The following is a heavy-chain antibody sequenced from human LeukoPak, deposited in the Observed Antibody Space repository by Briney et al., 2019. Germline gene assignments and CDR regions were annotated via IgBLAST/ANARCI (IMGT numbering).Heavy chain of an antibody. CDR1: GFTFSSYG. CDR3: ARGEVDSLACRIVYYYYIDV. D-gene: IGHD3-3*02. V-gene: IGHV3-23*01. Sequence: GGSLRLSCAASGFTFSSYGMSWVRQAPGKGLEWVSAISGSGGSTYYADSVKGRFTISRDNTKNTLYLQMNSLRAEDTAVYYCARGEVDSLACRIVYYYYIDVWGKRTTVTVS. J-gene: IGHJ6*03. CDR2: ISGSGGST.